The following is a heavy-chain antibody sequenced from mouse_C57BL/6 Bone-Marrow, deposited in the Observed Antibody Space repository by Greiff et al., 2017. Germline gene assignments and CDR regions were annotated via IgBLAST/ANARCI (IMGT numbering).Heavy chain of an antibody. CDR3: ARRTGYYFDY. D-gene: IGHD4-1*01. J-gene: IGHJ2*01. V-gene: IGHV1-7*01. CDR2: INPSTGYT. Sequence: VQLQQSGAELAKPGASVKMSCKASGYTFTSYWMHWVKQRPGQGLEWIGYINPSTGYTEYNQKFKDKATLTADKSSSTAYVQPSSLTSEDSAVYYCARRTGYYFDYWGQGTTLTVSS. CDR1: GYTFTSYW.